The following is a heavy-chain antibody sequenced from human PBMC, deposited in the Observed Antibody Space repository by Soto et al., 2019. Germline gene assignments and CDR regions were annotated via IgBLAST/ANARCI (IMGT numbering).Heavy chain of an antibody. V-gene: IGHV1-46*01. CDR3: ARAHCGGDCYSGVDY. J-gene: IGHJ4*02. CDR2: INPSGGST. D-gene: IGHD2-21*02. CDR1: GYTFTSYY. Sequence: ASVKVSCRASGYTFTSYYMHWVRQAPGQGLEWMGIINPSGGSTSYAQKFQGRVTMTRDTSTSTVYMELSSLRSEDTAVYYCARAHCGGDCYSGVDYWGQGTLVTVSS.